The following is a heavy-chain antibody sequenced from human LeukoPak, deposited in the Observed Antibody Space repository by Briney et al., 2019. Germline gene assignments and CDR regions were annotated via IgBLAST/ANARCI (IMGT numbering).Heavy chain of an antibody. CDR2: IIPIFGTA. Sequence: GASVKVSCKASGGTFSSYAISWVRQAPGQGLEWMGGIIPIFGTANYAQKFQGRVTITTDESTSTAYMELSSLRSEDTAVYYCARARGDNWTPYYYYYMDVWGKGTTVTVSS. CDR1: GGTFSSYA. J-gene: IGHJ6*03. V-gene: IGHV1-69*05. D-gene: IGHD1-1*01. CDR3: ARARGDNWTPYYYYYMDV.